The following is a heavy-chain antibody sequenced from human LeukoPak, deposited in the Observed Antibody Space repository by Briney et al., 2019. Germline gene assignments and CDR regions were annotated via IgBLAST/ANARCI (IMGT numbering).Heavy chain of an antibody. CDR2: IYCDDDK. D-gene: IGHD3-16*01. J-gene: IGHJ4*02. V-gene: IGHV2-5*02. CDR1: GFSLSTSGVG. CDR3: AHDEEGVGFDY. Sequence: SGPTLVNPTQTLTLTCTFSGFSLSTSGVGVGWIRQPPGKALEWLALIYCDDDKRYSPSLKSRLNITKDTSKNQVVLTMTNMDPVDTAAYYCAHDEEGVGFDYWGREPWSPSPQ.